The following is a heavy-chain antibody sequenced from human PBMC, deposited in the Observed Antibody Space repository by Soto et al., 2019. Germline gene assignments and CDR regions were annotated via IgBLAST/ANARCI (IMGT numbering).Heavy chain of an antibody. CDR1: GYTFTSYY. Sequence: ASVKVSCKASGYTFTSYYMHWVRQAPGQGLEWMGIINPSGGSTSYAQKFQGRVTMTRDTSTSTVYMELSSLRSEDTAVYYCARDRFIVVVPAAWQYDAFDIWGQGTMVTVSS. D-gene: IGHD2-2*01. CDR3: ARDRFIVVVPAAWQYDAFDI. V-gene: IGHV1-46*01. J-gene: IGHJ3*02. CDR2: INPSGGST.